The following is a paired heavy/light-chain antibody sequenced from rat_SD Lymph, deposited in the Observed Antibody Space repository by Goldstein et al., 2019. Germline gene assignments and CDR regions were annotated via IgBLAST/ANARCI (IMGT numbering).Light chain of an antibody. J-gene: IGKJ1*01. Sequence: DIVMTQGALPNPVPSGESASITCQSSKSLLHSNGKTYLNWYLQRPGQSPQLLIYWMSTRASGVSDRFSGSGSGTDFTLKISSVEAEDVGVYYCQQFLEYPRTFGGGTKLELK. CDR2: WMS. CDR1: KSLLHSNGKTY. V-gene: IGKV2S6*01. CDR3: QQFLEYPRT.
Heavy chain of an antibody. CDR3: TRALNWDY. CDR1: GFTFNNYW. Sequence: EVQLVESGGGLVQPGRSLKLSCVASGFTFNNYWMTWIRQAPGKGLEWVASITNTGGSTYYPDSVKGRFTISRDNAKSTLYLQMNSLRSEDTATYYCTRALNWDYWGQGVMVTVSS. V-gene: IGHV5-31*01. CDR2: ITNTGGST. D-gene: IGHD5-1*01. J-gene: IGHJ2*01.